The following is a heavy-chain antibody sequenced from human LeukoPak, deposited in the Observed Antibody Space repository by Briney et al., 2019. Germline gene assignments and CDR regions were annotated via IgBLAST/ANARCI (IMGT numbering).Heavy chain of an antibody. J-gene: IGHJ4*02. CDR1: GFTFNAYA. Sequence: GGSLRLSCAASGFTFNAYAIHWVRQAPGKGLEWMAFIRKDGNNENYADSVKGRFTISRDNSKNTLYLQMNSLQTEDTAVYYCAKDRGDYPPYFDYWGQGTLVTVSS. V-gene: IGHV3-30*02. CDR2: IRKDGNNE. CDR3: AKDRGDYPPYFDY. D-gene: IGHD2-21*02.